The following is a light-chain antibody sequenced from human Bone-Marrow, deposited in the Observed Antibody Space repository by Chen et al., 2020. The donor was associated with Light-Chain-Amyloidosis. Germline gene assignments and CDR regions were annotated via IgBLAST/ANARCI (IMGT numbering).Light chain of an antibody. Sequence: QSALTQPASVSGSAGQSITISRTGSRSDVGGYNFVSWYQQLPGKAPKLLIYDVTNRPSGVSYRFSGSKSGNTASLTVSGLQAEDEADYYCSSYTVSSTWVFGGGTKLTVL. CDR3: SSYTVSSTWV. CDR2: DVT. V-gene: IGLV2-14*03. J-gene: IGLJ3*02. CDR1: RSDVGGYNF.